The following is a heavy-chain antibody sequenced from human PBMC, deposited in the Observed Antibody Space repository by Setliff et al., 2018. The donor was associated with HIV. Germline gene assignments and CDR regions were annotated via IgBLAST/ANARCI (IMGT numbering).Heavy chain of an antibody. Sequence: SLTCTVSSGSISTHYWSWIRQPPGKGLEWIGYIYTSGTTYYNPSLKSRVTISIDTSKNQFSLKLSSVTAADTAVYYCARALGGSGWSIDYWGQGTLVTSPQ. CDR1: SGSISTHY. D-gene: IGHD6-19*01. V-gene: IGHV4-4*08. CDR3: ARALGGSGWSIDY. J-gene: IGHJ4*02. CDR2: IYTSGTT.